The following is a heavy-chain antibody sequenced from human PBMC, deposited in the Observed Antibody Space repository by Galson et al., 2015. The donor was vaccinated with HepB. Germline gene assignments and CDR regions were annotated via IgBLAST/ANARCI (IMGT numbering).Heavy chain of an antibody. CDR2: IDSDGFDK. D-gene: IGHD2-2*01. CDR1: GFTFRSYW. Sequence: SGFTFRSYWMHWVRQAPGKGLVWVSRIDSDGFDKIYADSVMGRFTISRDNAKNTVYLDLNSLRVDDSAIYYCSRGGPYHGFDVWGPGTMVTVSS. V-gene: IGHV3-74*01. CDR3: SRGGPYHGFDV. J-gene: IGHJ3*01.